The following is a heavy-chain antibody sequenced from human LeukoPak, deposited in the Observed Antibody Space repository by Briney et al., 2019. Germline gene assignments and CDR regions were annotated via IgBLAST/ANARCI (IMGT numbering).Heavy chain of an antibody. CDR3: ARIGMENFYDL. CDR2: INGNGDKT. CDR1: GFTFSGFS. J-gene: IGHJ5*02. D-gene: IGHD2/OR15-2a*01. V-gene: IGHV3-64*02. Sequence: GGSLRLSCAASGFTFSGFSLHWIRQAPGRGLEYVSAINGNGDKTFYTDSVRGRFTIFRDNSKNTLFLQMGSLRGEDTALYFCARIGMENFYDLWGQGTLVTVSS.